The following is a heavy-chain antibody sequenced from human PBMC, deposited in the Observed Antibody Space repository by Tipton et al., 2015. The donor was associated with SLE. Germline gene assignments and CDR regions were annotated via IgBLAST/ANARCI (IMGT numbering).Heavy chain of an antibody. V-gene: IGHV4-59*12. CDR1: GGSISSYY. J-gene: IGHJ6*02. Sequence: TLSLTCTVSGGSISSYYWSWIRQPPGKGLEWIGYIYYSGSTYYNPSLKSRVTISVDTSMNQFSLKLSSVTAADTAVYYCARDVGEYSSSSGSYGMDVWGQGTTVTVSS. D-gene: IGHD6-6*01. CDR2: IYYSGST. CDR3: ARDVGEYSSSSGSYGMDV.